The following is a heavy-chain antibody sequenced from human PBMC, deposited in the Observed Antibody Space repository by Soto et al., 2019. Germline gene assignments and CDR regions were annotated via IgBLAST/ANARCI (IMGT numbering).Heavy chain of an antibody. CDR1: GCNISSYY. CDR2: HYYSGST. J-gene: IGHJ4*02. Sequence: SETLSLTCNVSGCNISSYYWSWMRQPPGKGLEWIGYHYYSGSTNYNTSHKSRTNISVDKSKNQLSLKRSYGPAADTAVYYCARRYGYSFDYWGQGTLVTVS. V-gene: IGHV4-59*08. D-gene: IGHD1-1*01. CDR3: ARRYGYSFDY.